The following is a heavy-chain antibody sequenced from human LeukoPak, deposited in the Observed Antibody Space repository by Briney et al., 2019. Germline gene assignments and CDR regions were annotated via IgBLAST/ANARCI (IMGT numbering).Heavy chain of an antibody. CDR1: GFTFSSYW. D-gene: IGHD5-18*01. V-gene: IGHV3-74*01. J-gene: IGHJ4*02. Sequence: GGSLRLSCAASGFTFSSYWMHWVRHAPGKGLVWVSRINSDGSSTIYADSVKGRFTISRDNAKNTLYLQMNSLRAEDTAVYYCARDPSAYSYGYPFDYWGQGTLVTVSS. CDR2: INSDGSST. CDR3: ARDPSAYSYGYPFDY.